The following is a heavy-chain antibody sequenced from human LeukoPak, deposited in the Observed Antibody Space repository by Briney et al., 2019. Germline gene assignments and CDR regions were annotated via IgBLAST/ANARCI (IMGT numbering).Heavy chain of an antibody. J-gene: IGHJ4*02. CDR3: ARAGYSYGTDY. V-gene: IGHV3-21*04. CDR2: ISSSSSYI. Sequence: NPGGSLRLSCAASGFTFSSYSMNWVRQAPGKGLEWVSSISSSSSYIYYADSVKGRFTISRDNSKNTLYLQMNSLRAEGTAVYYCARAGYSYGTDYWGQGTLVTVSS. CDR1: GFTFSSYS. D-gene: IGHD5-18*01.